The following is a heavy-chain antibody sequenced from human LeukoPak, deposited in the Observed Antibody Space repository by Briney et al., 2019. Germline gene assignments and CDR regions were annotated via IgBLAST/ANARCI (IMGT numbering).Heavy chain of an antibody. Sequence: ETLSLTCTVSGGSISSYYWSWIRQPPGKGLEWVANIKQDGSEKYYVDSVKGRFTISRDNAKNSLYLQMNSLRAEDTAVYYCASGWYPKGGAFDIWGQGTMVTVSS. D-gene: IGHD6-19*01. J-gene: IGHJ3*02. V-gene: IGHV3-7*01. CDR1: GGSISSYY. CDR2: IKQDGSEK. CDR3: ASGWYPKGGAFDI.